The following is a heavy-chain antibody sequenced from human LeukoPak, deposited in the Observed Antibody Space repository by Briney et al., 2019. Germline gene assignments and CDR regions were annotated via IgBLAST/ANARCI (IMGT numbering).Heavy chain of an antibody. D-gene: IGHD3-22*01. V-gene: IGHV3-20*01. J-gene: IGHJ3*02. CDR3: ARALDSSGYYYGNAFDI. CDR1: GLTFSNYV. CDR2: INWNGGST. Sequence: PGGSLRLSCSASGLTFSNYVMNWVRQAPGKGLEWVSGINWNGGSTGYAASVKGRFTISRDNAKDSLYLQVNILRAEDTALYHCARALDSSGYYYGNAFDIWGQGTTVTVSS.